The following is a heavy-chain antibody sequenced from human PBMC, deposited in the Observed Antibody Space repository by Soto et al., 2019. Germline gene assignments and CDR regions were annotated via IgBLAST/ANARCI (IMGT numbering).Heavy chain of an antibody. Sequence: AAVKVSCKAAGCTFTSYDINWVRQATGQGLEWMGWMNPNSGNTGYAQKFQGRVTTTRNTSISTAYMELSSLRSEDTAVYYCARDTADAFDIWGQGTMVTVSS. CDR1: GCTFTSYD. V-gene: IGHV1-8*01. CDR3: ARDTADAFDI. D-gene: IGHD4-17*01. CDR2: MNPNSGNT. J-gene: IGHJ3*02.